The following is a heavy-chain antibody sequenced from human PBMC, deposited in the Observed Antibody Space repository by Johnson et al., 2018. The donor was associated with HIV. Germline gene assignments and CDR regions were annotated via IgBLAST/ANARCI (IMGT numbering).Heavy chain of an antibody. CDR1: GFTFSYYG. Sequence: QVQLVESGGGVVQPGRSLRLSCAASGFTFSYYGIHWVRQAPGKGLEWVAVISFDGSIKDYADSVKGRFTISRDNSKNTLYLQMNSLRAEDTAVYYCAKGGITMAPDAFDIWGQGTMVTVSS. V-gene: IGHV3-30-3*01. D-gene: IGHD3-10*01. CDR2: ISFDGSIK. J-gene: IGHJ3*02. CDR3: AKGGITMAPDAFDI.